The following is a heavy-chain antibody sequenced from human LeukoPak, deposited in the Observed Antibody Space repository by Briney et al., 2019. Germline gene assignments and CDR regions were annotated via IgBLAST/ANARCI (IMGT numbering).Heavy chain of an antibody. Sequence: SGPTLVNPTQTLTLTCTFSGFSLSTSGVGVGWIRQPPGKALEWLALIYWDDDKRYSPSLKSRLTVTKDTSKNQVVLTMTNMDPVDTATYYCARRRRFCSGGTCNWSDPWGQGTLVTVSS. CDR3: ARRRRFCSGGTCNWSDP. V-gene: IGHV2-5*02. CDR2: IYWDDDK. D-gene: IGHD2-15*01. J-gene: IGHJ5*02. CDR1: GFSLSTSGVG.